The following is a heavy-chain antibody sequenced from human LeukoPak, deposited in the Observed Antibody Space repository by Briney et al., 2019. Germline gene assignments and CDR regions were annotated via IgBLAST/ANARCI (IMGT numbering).Heavy chain of an antibody. D-gene: IGHD6-13*01. CDR3: VKARGGIAASAYFDY. CDR2: INWNSATI. J-gene: IGHJ4*02. CDR1: GFTFADYA. Sequence: GGSLRLSCAVSGFTFADYAMHWVRQAPGKGREWVSGINWNSATIGYADSVKGRFTISRDNAKSSLYLQMKSLRVEDTALYFCVKARGGIAASAYFDYWGQGTLVTVSS. V-gene: IGHV3-9*01.